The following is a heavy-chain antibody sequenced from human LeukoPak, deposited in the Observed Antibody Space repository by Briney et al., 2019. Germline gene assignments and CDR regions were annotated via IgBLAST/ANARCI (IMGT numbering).Heavy chain of an antibody. CDR3: ATISDLLFYFDS. J-gene: IGHJ4*02. V-gene: IGHV3-66*01. Sequence: GGSLRLSCAASGFTVGSTYMSWVRQAPGKGLEWVSLIYTGGNTYYADSVKGRFTLSRDNSKNTVYLQMNSLRVEDTATYYCATISDLLFYFDSWGQGTLVTVSS. CDR1: GFTVGSTY. CDR2: IYTGGNT.